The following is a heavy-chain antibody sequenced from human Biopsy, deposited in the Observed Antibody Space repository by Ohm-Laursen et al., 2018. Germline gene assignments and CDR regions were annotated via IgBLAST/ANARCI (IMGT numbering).Heavy chain of an antibody. CDR3: ATKLTGYFHH. J-gene: IGHJ1*01. CDR1: GGMFSNYG. D-gene: IGHD3-9*01. V-gene: IGHV1-69*06. CDR2: NIPILGTG. Sequence: GASVKVSCKAPGGMFSNYGVNWVRQAPGQGLGWLGGNIPILGTGNYAQKIQDRVTVDADTATSTATMELRSLRSDDTAVYYCATKLTGYFHHWGQGTLVIVSS.